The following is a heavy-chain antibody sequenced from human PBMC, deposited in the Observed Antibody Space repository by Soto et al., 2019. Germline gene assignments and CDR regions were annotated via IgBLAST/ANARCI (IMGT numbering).Heavy chain of an antibody. J-gene: IGHJ4*02. CDR1: GGTVANHW. V-gene: IGHV3-74*01. Sequence: GSLSLSCEGSGGTVANHWRQWVRHAPGKGLEWVSRMNSDGSTTDYADSVKGRFTVSRDNAKNTLYLQMNSLRAEDTAVYYCATAEVDYWGPGTLVTVSS. CDR3: ATAEVDY. CDR2: MNSDGSTT.